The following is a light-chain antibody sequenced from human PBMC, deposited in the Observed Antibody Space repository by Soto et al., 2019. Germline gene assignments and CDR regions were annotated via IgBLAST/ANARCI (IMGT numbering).Light chain of an antibody. CDR2: YDS. CDR3: QVSRKV. J-gene: IGLJ3*02. V-gene: IGLV3-21*01. Sequence: SSELTQPPSVSVAPGKTARITCGGNNIGSKSVHWYQQKPGQAPVLVIYYDSDRPSGIPERFSGSNSGNTATLTISRVEAGDEADYYCQVSRKVFGGGTKLTVL. CDR1: NIGSKS.